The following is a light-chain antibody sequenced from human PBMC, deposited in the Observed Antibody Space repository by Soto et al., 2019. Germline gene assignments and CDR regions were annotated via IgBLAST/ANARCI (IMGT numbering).Light chain of an antibody. CDR3: QQYENLPT. CDR2: DAS. Sequence: DIQITQYTSSLSASVGDRVTITCQASQNINNYLNWYQQKPGRAPKLLIYDASNLEAGVPSRFRGSGSGTDFTFTISRLQPEDIATYYCQQYENLPTFGQGTLLEI. V-gene: IGKV1-33*01. J-gene: IGKJ5*01. CDR1: QNINNY.